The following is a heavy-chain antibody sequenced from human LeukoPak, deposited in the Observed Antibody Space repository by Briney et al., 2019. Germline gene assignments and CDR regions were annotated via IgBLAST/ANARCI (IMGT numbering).Heavy chain of an antibody. CDR1: GYTFTSYD. CDR3: ARTTYYYGSGSYEAEED. J-gene: IGHJ4*02. D-gene: IGHD3-10*01. CDR2: MNPNSGNT. Sequence: GASVKVSCKASGYTFTSYDINWVRQATGQGLEWMGGMNPNSGNTGYAQKFQGRVTMTRNTSISTAYMELSSLRSEDTAVYYCARTTYYYGSGSYEAEEDWGQGTLVTVSS. V-gene: IGHV1-8*01.